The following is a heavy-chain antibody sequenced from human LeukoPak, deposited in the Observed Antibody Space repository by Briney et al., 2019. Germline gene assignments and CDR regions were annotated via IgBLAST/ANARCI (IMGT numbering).Heavy chain of an antibody. V-gene: IGHV4-39*01. CDR1: GGSIGSGRYY. CDR2: IYNSWST. J-gene: IGHJ4*02. Sequence: PSETLSLTCTVSGGSIGSGRYYWAWIRQPPGKGLEWIGSIYNSWSTSYNPSLKSRVAMSVDTSQNQFSLRLSSVTAADTAVYYCARNIPLLIPAGYFDYWGQGTLVAVSS. D-gene: IGHD2-2*01. CDR3: ARNIPLLIPAGYFDY.